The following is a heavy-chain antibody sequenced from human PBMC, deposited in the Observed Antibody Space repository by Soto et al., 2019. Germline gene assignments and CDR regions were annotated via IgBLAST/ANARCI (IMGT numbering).Heavy chain of an antibody. Sequence: ASVEVSWEASGLTFTSYAMHWVRHAPDTPLEWMGWNNTGNSNTKSSQQFQGRVPITRATSASTAYMELSSLRSEDTAVYYCARSIVVVTALDYWGQGTLVTVSS. CDR2: NNTGNSNT. V-gene: IGHV1-3*04. CDR3: ARSIVVVTALDY. J-gene: IGHJ4*02. CDR1: GLTFTSYA. D-gene: IGHD2-21*02.